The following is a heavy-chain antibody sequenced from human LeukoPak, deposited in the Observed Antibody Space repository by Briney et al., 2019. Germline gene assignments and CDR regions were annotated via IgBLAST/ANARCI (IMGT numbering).Heavy chain of an antibody. J-gene: IGHJ3*02. D-gene: IGHD3-22*01. Sequence: LPGGSLRLSCAASGFTFSSYGMHWARQAPGKGLEWVAVISYDGSNKYYADSVKGRFTIYRDNSKNTLYLQMNSLRAEDTAVYYCAKSMEYYYDSSAWDAFDIWGQGTMVTVSS. CDR2: ISYDGSNK. CDR1: GFTFSSYG. CDR3: AKSMEYYYDSSAWDAFDI. V-gene: IGHV3-30*18.